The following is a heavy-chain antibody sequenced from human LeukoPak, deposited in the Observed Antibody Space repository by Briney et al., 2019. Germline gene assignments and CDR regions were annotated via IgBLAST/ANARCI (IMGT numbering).Heavy chain of an antibody. V-gene: IGHV3-48*01. J-gene: IGHJ5*02. CDR1: GFIFSTYG. CDR3: ARGPHDDATGYSFS. D-gene: IGHD3-9*01. CDR2: ISSNSRTT. Sequence: PGGSLRLSCEASGFIFSTYGMAWVRQAPGKGLGWISYISSNSRTTAYADSVRGRFTISRDNAKNSLSLQINRLRADDTGVYYCARGPHDDATGYSFSWGQGTQVTVPS.